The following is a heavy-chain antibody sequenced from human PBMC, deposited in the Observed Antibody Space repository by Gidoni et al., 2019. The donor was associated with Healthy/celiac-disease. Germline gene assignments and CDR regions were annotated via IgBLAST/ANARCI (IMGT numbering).Heavy chain of an antibody. J-gene: IGHJ3*02. D-gene: IGHD3-10*01. V-gene: IGHV3-33*08. Sequence: QVQLVESGGGVVQPGRSLRLSCAASGFTFSSYGMHWVRQAPGKGLEWVAVIWYDGSNKYYADSVKGRFTISRDNSKNTLYLQMNSLRAEDTAVYYCARAVLLYTRFDIWGQGTMVTVSS. CDR1: GFTFSSYG. CDR2: IWYDGSNK. CDR3: ARAVLLYTRFDI.